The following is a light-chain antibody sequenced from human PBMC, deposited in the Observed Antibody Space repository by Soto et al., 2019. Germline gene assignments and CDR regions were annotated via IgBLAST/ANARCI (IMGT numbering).Light chain of an antibody. CDR1: QTISSN. CDR2: GAS. V-gene: IGKV3-15*01. Sequence: IVMTQSPATLSVSPGERATLSCRATQTISSNLAWYQQKPGQAPRLLIHGASTRAAGVPARFSGSGSGTEFAHTHTSRQSEDFAVYYCQEYHNWPPQYTVGRGTQLQIK. J-gene: IGKJ2*01. CDR3: QEYHNWPPQYT.